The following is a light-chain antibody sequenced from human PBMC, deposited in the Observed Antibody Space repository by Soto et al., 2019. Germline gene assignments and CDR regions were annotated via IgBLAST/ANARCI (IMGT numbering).Light chain of an antibody. CDR3: QQYDLYWT. CDR2: DAS. J-gene: IGKJ1*01. Sequence: DIQLTQSPSTQSASVGDRVTITCRASQTIDKKLAWYQQKPGKAPKLLIFDASTLETGVPLRFSGSGSGTEFSFSINSLQPEDCGTYFCQQYDLYWTFGQGTKVEI. V-gene: IGKV1-5*01. CDR1: QTIDKK.